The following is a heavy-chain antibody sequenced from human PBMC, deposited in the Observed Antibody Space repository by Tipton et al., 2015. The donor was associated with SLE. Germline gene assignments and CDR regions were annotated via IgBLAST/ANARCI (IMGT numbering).Heavy chain of an antibody. Sequence: GSLRLSCAASGFTFSSYAMSWVRQAPGKGLEWVSAISGSGGSTYYADSVKGRFTISRDNSKNTLYLQMNSLRAEDTAVYYCAKAGTDSGSYRPAEYFQHWGQGTLVTVSS. CDR1: GFTFSSYA. J-gene: IGHJ1*01. CDR2: ISGSGGST. CDR3: AKAGTDSGSYRPAEYFQH. V-gene: IGHV3-23*01. D-gene: IGHD1-26*01.